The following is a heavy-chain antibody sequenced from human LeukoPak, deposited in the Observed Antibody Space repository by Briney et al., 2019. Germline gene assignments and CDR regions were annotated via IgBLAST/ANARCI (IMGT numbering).Heavy chain of an antibody. D-gene: IGHD3-3*01. CDR2: IYVSGST. V-gene: IGHV4-61*01. CDR3: AREFSWSGFFDY. CDR1: GGSISSGSYY. J-gene: IGHJ4*02. Sequence: SETLSLTCTVSGGSISSGSYYWSWIRQPPGKGLEWIGHIYVSGSTNYNPSLKSRVTISVDTSKNQFSLKLSSVTAADTAVYYCAREFSWSGFFDYWGQGTLVTVSS.